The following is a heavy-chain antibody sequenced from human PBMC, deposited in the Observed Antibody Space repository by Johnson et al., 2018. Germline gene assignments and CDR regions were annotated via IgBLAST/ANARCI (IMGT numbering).Heavy chain of an antibody. CDR3: ARRSEMHKYFYGVDV. D-gene: IGHD5-24*01. CDR1: GDSVTTNTHY. CDR2: LYHTGPT. Sequence: QVQLQESGPGLVRPSETLSLTCPVSGDSVTTNTHYWGWIRQSPGKGLEWIVTLYHTGPTVYNTSLQSRVTASVDTSKNQSSLRLSSMTAADTAVYYCARRSEMHKYFYGVDVWGQGSTFTVSS. V-gene: IGHV4-39*01. J-gene: IGHJ6*02.